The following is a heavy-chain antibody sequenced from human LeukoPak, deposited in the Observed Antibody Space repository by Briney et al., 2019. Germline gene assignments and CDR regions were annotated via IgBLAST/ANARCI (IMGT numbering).Heavy chain of an antibody. CDR2: ISSSGNTK. Sequence: GGSLRLSCAASGFTFSDFYMSWIRQAPGKGLEWVSYISSSGNTKYYADSVKGRFTISRDNSKNTLYLQMNSLRADDTALYYASGHGSSSYWGQGTLVTVSS. D-gene: IGHD6-13*01. V-gene: IGHV3-11*01. J-gene: IGHJ4*02. CDR3: SGHGSSSY. CDR1: GFTFSDFY.